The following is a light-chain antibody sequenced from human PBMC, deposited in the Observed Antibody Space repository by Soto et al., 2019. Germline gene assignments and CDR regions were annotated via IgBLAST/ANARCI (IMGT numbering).Light chain of an antibody. V-gene: IGKV2-28*01. J-gene: IGKJ2*01. CDR2: LGS. CDR1: QSLLYINGNNY. CDR3: MQALQTPRT. Sequence: DLVMTQSPLSLPVTPGEPASISCRSSQSLLYINGNNYLDWYLQKPGQSPQLLIYLGSNRASGVPDRFSGSGSGTDFTLKISRVEAEDVGVYYCMQALQTPRTFGQGTKLEIK.